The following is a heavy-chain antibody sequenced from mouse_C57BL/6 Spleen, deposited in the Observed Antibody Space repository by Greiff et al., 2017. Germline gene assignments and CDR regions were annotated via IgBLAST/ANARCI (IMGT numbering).Heavy chain of an antibody. D-gene: IGHD2-1*01. CDR3: ARSTMVTTRYYFDY. J-gene: IGHJ2*01. CDR2: IDPSDSYT. Sequence: QVQLQQPGAELVMPGASVKLSCKASGYTFTSYWMHWVKQRPGQGLEWIGEIDPSDSYTNYNQKFKGKSTLTVDKSSSTAYMQLSSLTSEDSVVYYCARSTMVTTRYYFDYWGQGTTLTVSS. V-gene: IGHV1-69*01. CDR1: GYTFTSYW.